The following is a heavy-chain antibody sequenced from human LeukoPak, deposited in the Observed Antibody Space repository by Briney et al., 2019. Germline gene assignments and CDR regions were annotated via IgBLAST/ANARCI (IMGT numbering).Heavy chain of an antibody. CDR3: AKTGYSSGWYGMWDY. D-gene: IGHD6-19*01. CDR2: ISGGGGRA. Sequence: GGSLRLSCAASGFTFSSFEMSWVRQAPGKGLEWVSAISGGGGRAYYADSVKGRFTMSRDNSSNSLSLKMNSLRAEDTALYYCAKTGYSSGWYGMWDYWGQGTLVTVSS. J-gene: IGHJ4*02. V-gene: IGHV3-23*01. CDR1: GFTFSSFE.